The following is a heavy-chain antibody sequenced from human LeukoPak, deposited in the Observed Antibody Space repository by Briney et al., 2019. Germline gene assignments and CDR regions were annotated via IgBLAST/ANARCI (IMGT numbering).Heavy chain of an antibody. V-gene: IGHV4-34*01. CDR3: AGVSLRFGELMY. J-gene: IGHJ4*02. CDR2: INHSGST. D-gene: IGHD3-10*01. CDR1: GGSFSGYY. Sequence: SETLSLTCAVYGGSFSGYYWSWIRQPPGKGLEWIGEINHSGSTNYNPSLKSRLTLSVDTSKNQFSLKLSSVTAADTAVYYCAGVSLRFGELMYWGQGTLVTVSS.